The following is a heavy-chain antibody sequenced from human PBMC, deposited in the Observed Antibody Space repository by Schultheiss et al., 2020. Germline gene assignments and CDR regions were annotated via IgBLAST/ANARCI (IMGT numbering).Heavy chain of an antibody. CDR2: ISYDGSNK. CDR1: GFTFSSYA. V-gene: IGHV3-30*04. CDR3: ARELAAAGTQGGWFDP. D-gene: IGHD6-13*01. Sequence: GGSLRLSCAASGFTFSSYAMHWVRQAPGKGLEWVAVISYDGSNKYYADSVKGRFTISRDNSKNTLYLQMNSLRAEDTAVYYCARELAAAGTQGGWFDPWGQGTLVTVAS. J-gene: IGHJ5*02.